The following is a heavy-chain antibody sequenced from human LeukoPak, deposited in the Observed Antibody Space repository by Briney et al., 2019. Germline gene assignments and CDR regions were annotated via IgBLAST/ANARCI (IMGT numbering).Heavy chain of an antibody. V-gene: IGHV5-51*01. D-gene: IGHD6-13*01. CDR2: IYPGDSDT. CDR3: ARQALAAAGTNGMDV. Sequence: GESLKISCKGSGYSFTSYWIGWVRQMPGKGLEWMGIIYPGDSDTRYSPSFQGQVTISADKSISTAYLQWSSLKASDTAMYYCARQALAAAGTNGMDVWGQGTTVTVSS. CDR1: GYSFTSYW. J-gene: IGHJ6*02.